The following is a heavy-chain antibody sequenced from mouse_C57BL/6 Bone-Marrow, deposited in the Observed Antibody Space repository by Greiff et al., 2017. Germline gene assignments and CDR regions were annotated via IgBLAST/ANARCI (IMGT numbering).Heavy chain of an antibody. CDR2: IWSGGST. V-gene: IGHV2-2*01. D-gene: IGHD2-10*02. J-gene: IGHJ4*01. Sequence: VKLMESGPGLVQPSQSLSITCTVSGFSLTSYGVHWVRQSPGKGLEWLGVIWSGGSTDYNAAFISRLSISKDNSKSQVFFKMNSLQADDTTIYYCARGGYAHYYAMDDWGKGTSVTVSS. CDR3: ARGGYAHYYAMDD. CDR1: GFSLTSYG.